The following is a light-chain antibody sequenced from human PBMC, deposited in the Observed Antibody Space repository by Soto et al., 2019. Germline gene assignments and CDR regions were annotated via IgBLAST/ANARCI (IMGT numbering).Light chain of an antibody. CDR1: QDISSY. J-gene: IGKJ1*01. V-gene: IGKV1-39*01. Sequence: DIQMTQSPSSLSASLGDRVTITCRANQDISSYSVWYQHKLGQAPKLLIHAASTLASGVPSRFSGSESGTDFTLTISGLEHEDSATYYCQQSYRTPWTFGQGTKVEIK. CDR3: QQSYRTPWT. CDR2: AAS.